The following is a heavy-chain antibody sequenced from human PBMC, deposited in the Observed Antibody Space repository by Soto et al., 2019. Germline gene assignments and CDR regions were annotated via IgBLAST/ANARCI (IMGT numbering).Heavy chain of an antibody. V-gene: IGHV3-23*01. CDR2: ISGSGGST. CDR1: GFTFSSYA. CDR3: AKAGYSGYDLGAGYMDV. J-gene: IGHJ6*03. D-gene: IGHD5-12*01. Sequence: GGSLRLSCAASGFTFSSYAMSWVRQAPGKGLEWVSAISGSGGSTYYADSVKGRFTISRDNSKNTLYLQMNSLRAEDMAVYYCAKAGYSGYDLGAGYMDVWGKGTTVTVSS.